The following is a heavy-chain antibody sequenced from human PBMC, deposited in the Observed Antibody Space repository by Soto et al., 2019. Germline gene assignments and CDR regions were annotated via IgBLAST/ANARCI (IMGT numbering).Heavy chain of an antibody. CDR2: IYHGGTT. J-gene: IGHJ4*02. V-gene: IGHV4-38-2*02. CDR1: GYSISSGSY. CDR3: AISRYSSSWYYFDY. D-gene: IGHD6-13*01. Sequence: SETLSLTCTVSGYSISSGSYWGWIRQPPGKGPEWIASIYHGGTTFYNPSLKSRVTVSVDKSNNQFSLKLRSVTAADTAVYYCAISRYSSSWYYFDYWGQGTLVTVSS.